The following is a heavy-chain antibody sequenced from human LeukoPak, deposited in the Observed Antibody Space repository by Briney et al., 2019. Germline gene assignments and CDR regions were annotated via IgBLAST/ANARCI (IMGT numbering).Heavy chain of an antibody. CDR2: ISYDGSNK. CDR1: GFTFSRYG. Sequence: GGSLRLSCAASGFTFSRYGMHWVRQAPGKGLEWVAVISYDGSNKYYADSVKGRFTISRDNSKNTLYLQMNSLRAEDTAVYYCAKADTAMDDAFDIWGQGTMVTGSS. V-gene: IGHV3-30*18. CDR3: AKADTAMDDAFDI. J-gene: IGHJ3*02. D-gene: IGHD5-18*01.